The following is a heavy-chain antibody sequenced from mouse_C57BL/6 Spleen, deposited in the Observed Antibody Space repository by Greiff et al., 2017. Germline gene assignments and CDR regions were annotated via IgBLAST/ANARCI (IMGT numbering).Heavy chain of an antibody. Sequence: VQLQQSGAELVKPGASVKISCKASGYAFSSSWMNWVKQRPGKGLEWIGQIYPGDGDTNYNGKFKGKATLTADKSSSTAYMQLSSLTSEDSAVYFCASGGGKRFANWGQGTLVTVSA. CDR2: IYPGDGDT. J-gene: IGHJ3*01. CDR1: GYAFSSSW. CDR3: ASGGGKRFAN. D-gene: IGHD2-1*01. V-gene: IGHV1-80*01.